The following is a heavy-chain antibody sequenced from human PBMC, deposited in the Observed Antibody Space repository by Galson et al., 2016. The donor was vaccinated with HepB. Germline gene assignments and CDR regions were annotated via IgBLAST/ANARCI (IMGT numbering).Heavy chain of an antibody. Sequence: QSGAEVKKPGESLRISCKASGYTFTTYWISWVRQMPGQGLEWIGRIDPSDSYTNYSPSFQGHVTISADKSFSTAYLQWSSLKASDTAMYFCARHPTPIVVVTTNRLDTWGQGTLVTVSS. J-gene: IGHJ5*02. D-gene: IGHD2-21*02. CDR3: ARHPTPIVVVTTNRLDT. V-gene: IGHV5-10-1*01. CDR1: GYTFTTYW. CDR2: IDPSDSYT.